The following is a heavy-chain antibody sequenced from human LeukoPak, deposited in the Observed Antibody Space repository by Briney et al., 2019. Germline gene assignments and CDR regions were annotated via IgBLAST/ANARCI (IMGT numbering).Heavy chain of an antibody. D-gene: IGHD3-10*01. Sequence: PSETLSHTCTVSGGSVSSGGYYWRWIRQHPGKGLEWIGYIYYSGSTYYNPSLKSRVTISVDTSKNQFSLKLSSVTAADTAVYYCARDAEYYYGSGSYSSGIDVWGQGTTVTVSS. V-gene: IGHV4-31*03. CDR3: ARDAEYYYGSGSYSSGIDV. CDR1: GGSVSSGGYY. J-gene: IGHJ6*02. CDR2: IYYSGST.